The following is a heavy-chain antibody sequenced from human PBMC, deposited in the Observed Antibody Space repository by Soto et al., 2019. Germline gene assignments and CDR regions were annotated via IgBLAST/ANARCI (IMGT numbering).Heavy chain of an antibody. V-gene: IGHV3-23*01. J-gene: IGHJ4*02. CDR2: ISGSGGST. D-gene: IGHD3-3*01. CDR1: GFTFSSYA. Sequence: GGSLRLSCAASGFTFSSYAMTWVRQAPGKGLEWVSSISGSGGSTDYADSVKGRFTISRDNSKNTLYLQMNSLRAEDTAVYSCAKTLRFLEWLPKGVFDYWGQGTLVTVSS. CDR3: AKTLRFLEWLPKGVFDY.